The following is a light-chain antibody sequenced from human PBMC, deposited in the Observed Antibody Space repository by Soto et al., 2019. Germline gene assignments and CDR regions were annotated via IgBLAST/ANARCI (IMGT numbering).Light chain of an antibody. V-gene: IGLV2-8*01. J-gene: IGLJ2*01. Sequence: QSVLTQPPSASGSPGQSVTISCTGTSSDVGGYKYVSWYQHHPGKAPKLMIYEVSKRPSGVPDRFSGSKSGNTASLTVSGLQAEDEADYYCSSYAGTNSVIFGGGTKLTVL. CDR3: SSYAGTNSVI. CDR2: EVS. CDR1: SSDVGGYKY.